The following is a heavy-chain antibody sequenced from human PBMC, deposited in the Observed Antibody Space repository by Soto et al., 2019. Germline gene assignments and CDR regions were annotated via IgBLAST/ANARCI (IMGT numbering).Heavy chain of an antibody. D-gene: IGHD3-10*01. V-gene: IGHV4-31*03. CDR3: ARALWFGESNPGYFDY. CDR1: GGSISSGGYY. Sequence: SETLSLTCTVSGGSISSGGYYWSWIRQHPGKGLEWIGYIYYSGSTYYNPSLKSRVTISVDTSKNQFSLKLSSVTAADTAVYYCARALWFGESNPGYFDYWGQGTLVTVSS. J-gene: IGHJ4*02. CDR2: IYYSGST.